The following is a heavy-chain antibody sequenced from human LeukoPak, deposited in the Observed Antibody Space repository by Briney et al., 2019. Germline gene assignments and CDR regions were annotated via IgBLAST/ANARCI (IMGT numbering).Heavy chain of an antibody. Sequence: GGSLRLSCAASGFTFSSYARHWVRQAPGKGLEWVAVISYDGSNKYYADSVKGRFTISRDNSKNTLYLQVNNLRAEDTAVYYCARGPNSNWSGLDFWGQGTLLTVSS. V-gene: IGHV3-30*04. J-gene: IGHJ4*02. CDR1: GFTFSSYA. D-gene: IGHD6-6*01. CDR2: ISYDGSNK. CDR3: ARGPNSNWSGLDF.